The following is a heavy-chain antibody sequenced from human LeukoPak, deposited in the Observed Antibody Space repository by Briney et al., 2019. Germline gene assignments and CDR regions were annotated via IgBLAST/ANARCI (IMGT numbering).Heavy chain of an antibody. CDR3: ARRLEVPGGIGWFDP. D-gene: IGHD2-2*01. CDR1: GGSISSGGYY. V-gene: IGHV4-31*03. Sequence: SETLSLTCTVSGGSISSGGYYWSWIRQHPGKGLEWIGYIYYSGSTYYNPSLKSRVTISVDTSKNQFSLKLSSVTAADTAVYYCARRLEVPGGIGWFDPWGQGTLVTVSS. J-gene: IGHJ5*02. CDR2: IYYSGST.